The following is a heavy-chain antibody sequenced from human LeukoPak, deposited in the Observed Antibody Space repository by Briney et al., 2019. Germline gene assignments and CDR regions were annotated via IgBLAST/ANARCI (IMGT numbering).Heavy chain of an antibody. J-gene: IGHJ4*02. D-gene: IGHD6-13*01. CDR2: INPNSGGT. V-gene: IGHV1-2*02. CDR1: GYTFTGYY. CDR3: ARCRVVSGSCPHGFDY. Sequence: ASVKVSCKASGYTFTGYYMHWVRQAPGQGLEWMGWINPNSGGTNYAQKFQGRVTMTRDTSISTAYMELSRQRSDDTAVYYCARCRVVSGSCPHGFDYWGQGTLVTVSS.